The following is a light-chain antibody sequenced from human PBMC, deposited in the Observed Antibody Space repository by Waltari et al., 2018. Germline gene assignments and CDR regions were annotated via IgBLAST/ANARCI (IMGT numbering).Light chain of an antibody. CDR2: EVS. V-gene: IGLV2-14*01. J-gene: IGLJ3*02. Sequence: QSALTQPASVSGSPGQSITISCTGTTSAIGGYNYVSWYQQHPGKAPKLMIYEVSNRPSGVSNRFSGSKSGNTASLTISGLQAEDEADYYCSSYTSSSTWMFGGGTKVTVL. CDR3: SSYTSSSTWM. CDR1: TSAIGGYNY.